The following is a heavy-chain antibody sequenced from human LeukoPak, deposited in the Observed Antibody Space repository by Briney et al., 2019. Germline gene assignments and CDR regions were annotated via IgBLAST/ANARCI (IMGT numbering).Heavy chain of an antibody. Sequence: PSETLSLTCAVYGGSFSGYYWSWIRQPPGKGLEWIGEINHSGSTNYNPSLKSRVTISVDTSKNQFSLKLSSVTAADTAVYYCARGDGVVPAASSWFDPWGQGTLVTVSS. J-gene: IGHJ5*02. D-gene: IGHD2-2*01. CDR1: GGSFSGYY. CDR3: ARGDGVVPAASSWFDP. V-gene: IGHV4-34*01. CDR2: INHSGST.